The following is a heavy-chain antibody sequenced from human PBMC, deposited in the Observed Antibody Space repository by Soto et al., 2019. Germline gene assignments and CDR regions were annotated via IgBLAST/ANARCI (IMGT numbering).Heavy chain of an antibody. V-gene: IGHV3-72*01. CDR1: GFTFSDHY. D-gene: IGHD2-21*02. J-gene: IGHJ3*02. Sequence: EVQLVESGGGLVQPGGSLRLSCAASGFTFSDHYMDWVRQAPGTRLEWVGRIRNKGNSYTTDYAASVKGRFTISRDDSKKSLYLQMNSLKTEDTAVYYCARLLAYCGGDCYSFAFDIWGQGTMVTVSS. CDR2: IRNKGNSYTT. CDR3: ARLLAYCGGDCYSFAFDI.